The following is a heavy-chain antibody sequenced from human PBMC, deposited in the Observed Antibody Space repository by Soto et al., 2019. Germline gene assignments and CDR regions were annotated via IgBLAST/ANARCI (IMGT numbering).Heavy chain of an antibody. CDR2: IYYSGST. D-gene: IGHD3-22*01. CDR3: ARDEAYYYDSSGYSYWYLDL. J-gene: IGHJ2*01. CDR1: GGSISSYY. Sequence: QVQLQESGPGLVKPSETLSLTCTVSGGSISSYYWSWIRQPPGKGLEWIGYIYYSGSTNYNPSLKSRVTISVDTSKNQFSLKLSSVTAADTAVYYCARDEAYYYDSSGYSYWYLDLWGRGTLVTVSS. V-gene: IGHV4-59*01.